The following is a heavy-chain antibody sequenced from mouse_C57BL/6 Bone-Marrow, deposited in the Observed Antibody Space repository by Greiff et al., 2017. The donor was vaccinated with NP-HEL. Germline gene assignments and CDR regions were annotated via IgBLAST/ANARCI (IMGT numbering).Heavy chain of an antibody. J-gene: IGHJ3*01. D-gene: IGHD2-5*01. CDR1: GYTFTSYW. CDR2: IYPGSGST. Sequence: QVQLQQPGAELVKPGASVKMSCKASGYTFTSYWITWVKQRPGQGLEWIGDIYPGSGSTNYNEKFKSKATLTVDTSSSTAYMQLSSLTSEDSAVYYGARSYSNYAWFAYWGQGTLVTVSA. CDR3: ARSYSNYAWFAY. V-gene: IGHV1-55*01.